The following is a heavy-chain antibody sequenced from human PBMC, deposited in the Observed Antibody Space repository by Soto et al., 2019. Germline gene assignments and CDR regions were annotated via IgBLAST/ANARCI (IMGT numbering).Heavy chain of an antibody. V-gene: IGHV4-59*01. CDR1: GGSISSYY. CDR2: IYYSGGT. CDR3: ARDWRAAAGVNWFDP. D-gene: IGHD6-13*01. J-gene: IGHJ5*02. Sequence: PSETLSLTCTVSGGSISSYYWSWIRQPPGKGLEWIGYIYYSGGTNYNPSLKSRVTISVDTSKNQFSLKLSSVTAADTAVYYCARDWRAAAGVNWFDPWGQGTLVTVSS.